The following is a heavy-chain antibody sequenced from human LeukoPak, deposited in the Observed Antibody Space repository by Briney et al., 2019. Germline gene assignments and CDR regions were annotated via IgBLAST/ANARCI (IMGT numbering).Heavy chain of an antibody. CDR2: ISGSGGST. CDR1: GFTFSSYA. CDR3: AKDFPGGYYSEDAFDI. V-gene: IGHV3-23*01. J-gene: IGHJ3*02. D-gene: IGHD1-26*01. Sequence: GESLKISCAASGFTFSSYAMSWVRQAPGKGLEWVSAISGSGGSTYYADSVKGRFTISRDNSKNTLYLQMNSLRAEDTAVYYCAKDFPGGYYSEDAFDIWGQGTMVTVSS.